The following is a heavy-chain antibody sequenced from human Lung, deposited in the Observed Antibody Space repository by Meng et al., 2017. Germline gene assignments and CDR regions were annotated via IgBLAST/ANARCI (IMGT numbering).Heavy chain of an antibody. CDR1: CGFFIGDY. D-gene: IGHD4-11*01. J-gene: IGHJ4*02. CDR2: INHSGST. CDR3: ARGPTTMAHDFDY. V-gene: IGHV4-34*01. Sequence: GAGLLKRSEPWSSPCVVCCGFFIGDYCSWIRRPPGKGLEWIWEINHSGSTNYNPSLESRATISVDTSQNNLSLKLSSVTAADSAVYYCARGPTTMAHDFDYWGQGTLVTVSS.